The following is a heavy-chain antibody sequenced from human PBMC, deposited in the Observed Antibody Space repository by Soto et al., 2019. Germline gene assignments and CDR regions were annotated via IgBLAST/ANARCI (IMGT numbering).Heavy chain of an antibody. V-gene: IGHV3-13*01. CDR3: ARGQEVGAHFFDS. Sequence: EVQLVESGGNLVQPGGSLRLSCEASGFTFSGFDMHWVRQPTGKGLEWVSTIGTAGDTYYAVSVKGRFTISRDNAKNSLSLQMNSLRAGDTVVYFCARGQEVGAHFFDSWGQGTQVTVSS. CDR1: GFTFSGFD. J-gene: IGHJ4*02. D-gene: IGHD2-15*01. CDR2: IGTAGDT.